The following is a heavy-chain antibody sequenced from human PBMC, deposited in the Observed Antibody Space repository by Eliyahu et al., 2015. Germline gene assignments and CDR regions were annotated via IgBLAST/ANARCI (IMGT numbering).Heavy chain of an antibody. V-gene: IGHV4-4*09. CDR2: IYTSGST. Sequence: QVQLQESGPGLVKPSETLSLTCTVSGGSISSYYWSWIRQPPGKGLEWIGYIYTSGSTNYNPSLKSRVTISVDTSKNQFSLKLSSVTAADTAVYYCARHRDCSSTSCYLGRGMDVWGQGTTVTVSS. J-gene: IGHJ6*02. CDR3: ARHRDCSSTSCYLGRGMDV. CDR1: GGSISSYY. D-gene: IGHD2-2*01.